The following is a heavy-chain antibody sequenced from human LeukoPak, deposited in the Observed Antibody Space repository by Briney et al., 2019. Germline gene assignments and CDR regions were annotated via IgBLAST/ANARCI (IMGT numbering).Heavy chain of an antibody. D-gene: IGHD6-19*01. Sequence: GGSLRLSCAASGFTFRNNWMSWVRQAPGKGLEWVANIKQDGSDKNYVDSVKGRFTISRDNAKNSLSLQMNSLRAEDTAVYYCARETPDSSGWDWGQGTLVTVSS. J-gene: IGHJ4*02. CDR3: ARETPDSSGWD. CDR1: GFTFRNNW. CDR2: IKQDGSDK. V-gene: IGHV3-7*01.